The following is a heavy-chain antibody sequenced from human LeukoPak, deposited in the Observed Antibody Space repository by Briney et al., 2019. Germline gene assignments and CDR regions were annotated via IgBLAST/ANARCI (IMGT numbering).Heavy chain of an antibody. CDR3: ARDSDLDF. CDR1: GFTFSSYS. J-gene: IGHJ4*02. D-gene: IGHD1-26*01. Sequence: GGSLRLSCAASGFTFSSYSMNWVRQAPGKGLEWVSSIISSSGYIHYADSVRGRFTISRDNAKNSLYLQMNSLRAEDTAVYYCARDSDLDFWGQGTLVAVSS. CDR2: IISSSGYI. V-gene: IGHV3-21*01.